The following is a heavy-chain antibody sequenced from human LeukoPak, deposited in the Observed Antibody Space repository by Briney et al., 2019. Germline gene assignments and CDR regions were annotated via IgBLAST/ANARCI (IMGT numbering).Heavy chain of an antibody. CDR2: ISDSGGST. CDR1: GFTFSNYA. J-gene: IGHJ4*02. D-gene: IGHD3-22*01. CDR3: VSKITTSYY. V-gene: IGHV3-23*01. Sequence: PGGSLRLSCAASGFTFSNYAMSWVRQAPGKGLEWVSTISDSGGSTYYADSVKGRFTISRDKSKNTLYLQMNSLKTEDTAVYYCVSKITTSYYWGQGTLVIVSS.